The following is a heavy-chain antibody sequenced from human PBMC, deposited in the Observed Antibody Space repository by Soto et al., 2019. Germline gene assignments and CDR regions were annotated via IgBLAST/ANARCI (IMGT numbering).Heavy chain of an antibody. CDR2: IIPILGIA. CDR1: GGTFSSYT. Sequence: GASVKVSCKASGGTFSSYTISWVRQAPGQGLEWMGRIIPILGIANYAQKFQGRVTITADKSTSTAYMELSSLRSEDTAVYYCARGTRYNRHVCFDLWGRGALVTVSS. J-gene: IGHJ2*01. D-gene: IGHD1-20*01. CDR3: ARGTRYNRHVCFDL. V-gene: IGHV1-69*02.